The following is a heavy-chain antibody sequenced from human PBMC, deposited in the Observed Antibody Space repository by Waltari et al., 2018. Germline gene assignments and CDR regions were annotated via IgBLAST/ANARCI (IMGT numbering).Heavy chain of an antibody. V-gene: IGHV3-30-3*01. CDR2: ISYDGSNK. CDR3: AREGARRWLQNVDY. CDR1: GFTFSSYA. Sequence: QVQLVESGGGVVQPGRSLRLSCAASGFTFSSYAMHWVRQAPGKGLEWVAVISYDGSNKYYADSVKGRFTISRDNSKNTLYLQMNSLRAEDTAVYYCAREGARRWLQNVDYWGQGTLVTVSS. D-gene: IGHD5-12*01. J-gene: IGHJ4*02.